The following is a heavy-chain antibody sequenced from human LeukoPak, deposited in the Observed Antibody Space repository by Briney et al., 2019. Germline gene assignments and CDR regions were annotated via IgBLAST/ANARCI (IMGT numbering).Heavy chain of an antibody. Sequence: SVKVSCKASGGTFSSYAISWVRQAPGQGLEWMGGIIPIFGTANYAQKFQGRVTITADESTSTAYMELSSLRSEDTAVYYCARGLSYGDLYFDYWGQGTLVTVSS. CDR3: ARGLSYGDLYFDY. D-gene: IGHD4-17*01. J-gene: IGHJ4*02. CDR1: GGTFSSYA. CDR2: IIPIFGTA. V-gene: IGHV1-69*01.